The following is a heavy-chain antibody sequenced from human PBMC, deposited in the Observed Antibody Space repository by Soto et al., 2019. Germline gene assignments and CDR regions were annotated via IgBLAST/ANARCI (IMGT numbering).Heavy chain of an antibody. D-gene: IGHD2-2*01. CDR3: ARATR. J-gene: IGHJ4*02. CDR1: EFTFSTYW. CDR2: INQDGSEK. Sequence: GGSLRLSCAASEFTFSTYWMSWVRQAPGKGLEWVANINQDGSEKYYVDSVKGRFTISRDNAKNSLYLQINSLRAEDTAVYYCARATRWGQGTLVTVSS. V-gene: IGHV3-7*04.